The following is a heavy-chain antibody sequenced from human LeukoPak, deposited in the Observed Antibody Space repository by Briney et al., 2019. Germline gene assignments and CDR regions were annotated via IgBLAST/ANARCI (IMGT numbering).Heavy chain of an antibody. J-gene: IGHJ4*02. V-gene: IGHV4-30-4*01. CDR3: ARRVVPSPFYFDY. Sequence: SETLSLTCTVSGGSISSGDYYWSWIRQPPGRGVEWIGYIYYSGSTYYNPSLKSRVTISIDTSKNQFSLKLTSVTAADTAVYYCARRVVPSPFYFDYWGRGTLVTVSS. CDR1: GGSISSGDYY. D-gene: IGHD2-8*01. CDR2: IYYSGST.